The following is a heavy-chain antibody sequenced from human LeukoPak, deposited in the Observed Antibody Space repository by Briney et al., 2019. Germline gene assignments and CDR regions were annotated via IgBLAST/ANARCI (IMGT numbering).Heavy chain of an antibody. CDR2: INSDGINT. J-gene: IGHJ6*03. CDR3: ARGPLSRGYYYYYMDV. CDR1: GFTFSNYW. Sequence: GGSLRLSCAASGFTFSNYWMHWVRQAPGKGLVWVSRINSDGINTSYADSVKGRFTISRDNAKNTLNLQMNSLRAEDTAVYYCARGPLSRGYYYYYMDVWGKGTTVTISS. V-gene: IGHV3-74*01.